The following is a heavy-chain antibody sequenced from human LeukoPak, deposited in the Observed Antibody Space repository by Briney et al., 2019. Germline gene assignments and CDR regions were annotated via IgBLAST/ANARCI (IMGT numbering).Heavy chain of an antibody. CDR1: GVSITNGYW. CDR2: IYHNGRT. J-gene: IGHJ6*03. CDR3: ARVYSGYDWVGYYYYMDV. D-gene: IGHD5-12*01. Sequence: SETLSLTCAVSGVSITNGYWWYWVRQIPGKGLEWIGEIYHNGRTKYNPSLKSRVSIFVDKSKNQFSLNLNSVTAADTAVYYCARVYSGYDWVGYYYYMDVWGKGTTVTVSS. V-gene: IGHV4-4*02.